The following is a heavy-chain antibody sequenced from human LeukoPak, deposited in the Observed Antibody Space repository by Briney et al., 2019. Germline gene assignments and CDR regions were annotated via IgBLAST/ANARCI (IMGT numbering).Heavy chain of an antibody. CDR3: ARHLVGAQGFDY. CDR1: GFTFDDYG. Sequence: SGGSLRLSCAASGFTFDDYGMSWVRQAPGKALEGVSGINWNGGSTGYADSVKGRFTISRDNAKNSLYLQMNSLRAEDTALYYCARHLVGAQGFDYWGQGTLVTVSS. CDR2: INWNGGST. D-gene: IGHD1-26*01. V-gene: IGHV3-20*04. J-gene: IGHJ4*02.